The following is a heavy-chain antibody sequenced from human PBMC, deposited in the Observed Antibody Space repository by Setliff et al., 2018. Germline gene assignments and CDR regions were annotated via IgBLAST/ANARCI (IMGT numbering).Heavy chain of an antibody. J-gene: IGHJ4*02. CDR1: GFTFSTYR. V-gene: IGHV3-33*08. D-gene: IGHD4-17*01. Sequence: GGSLRLSCAASGFTFSTYRMHWVRQAPGKGLEWVAVIWDDGKNNYYADSVKGRFTISRDNSKNTLYLQMSSLKPEDTAVYYCARWTTAFDYWGQGTLVTVSS. CDR2: IWDDGKNN. CDR3: ARWTTAFDY.